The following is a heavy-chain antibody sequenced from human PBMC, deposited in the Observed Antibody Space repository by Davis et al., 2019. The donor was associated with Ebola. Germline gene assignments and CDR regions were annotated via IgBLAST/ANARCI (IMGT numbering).Heavy chain of an antibody. D-gene: IGHD3-16*01. CDR3: AERGGSV. J-gene: IGHJ4*02. Sequence: PSETLSPTCTLSDASISGHYWNWFRQPPGKGLEWIGFISGIGRTSYNPSLKSRATISVDTSKNQFSLKLSSVTAADTAMFYCAERGGSVWGQGTLVTVSS. CDR2: ISGIGRT. V-gene: IGHV4-59*11. CDR1: DASISGHY.